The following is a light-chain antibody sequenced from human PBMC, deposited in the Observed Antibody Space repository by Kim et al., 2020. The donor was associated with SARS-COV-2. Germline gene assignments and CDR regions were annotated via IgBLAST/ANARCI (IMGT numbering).Light chain of an antibody. J-gene: IGKJ1*01. CDR1: QGISNF. CDR2: AAS. CDR3: QKYNSVPQP. V-gene: IGKV1-27*01. Sequence: DIQMTQSPSSLSASIGDRVTITCRASQGISNFLAWYQQRPGKVPKLLIDAASTLQSGVPSRFSGSGSGTDFTLTIGTLQPEDVATYYCQKYNSVPQPFGQGTKVEIK.